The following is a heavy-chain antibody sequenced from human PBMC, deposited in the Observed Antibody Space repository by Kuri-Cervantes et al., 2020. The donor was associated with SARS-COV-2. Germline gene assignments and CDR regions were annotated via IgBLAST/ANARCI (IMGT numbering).Heavy chain of an antibody. CDR3: ARVGCSSTSCYRAIDY. J-gene: IGHJ4*02. Sequence: ASVKVSCKASGYTFTGYYMHWVRQAPGQGLEWMGWINPNSGGTNYAQKFQGRVTMTRDTSIGTAYMELSRLRSDDTAVYYCARVGCSSTSCYRAIDYWGQGTRVTGSS. CDR2: INPNSGGT. V-gene: IGHV1-2*02. CDR1: GYTFTGYY. D-gene: IGHD2-2*01.